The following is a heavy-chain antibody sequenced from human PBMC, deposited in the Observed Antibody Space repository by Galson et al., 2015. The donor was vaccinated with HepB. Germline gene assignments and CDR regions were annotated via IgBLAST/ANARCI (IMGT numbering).Heavy chain of an antibody. D-gene: IGHD2-21*02. J-gene: IGHJ3*02. V-gene: IGHV3-33*01. CDR3: ARVGDTGVSDI. CDR2: IWYDGSNK. CDR1: GFIFSSYG. Sequence: SLRLSCAASGFIFSSYGMHWGRQAPGKGLEWVAVIWYDGSNKYYADSVKGRFTVSRDNSKNMLYMQMNSLRAEDTALYYCARVGDTGVSDISGQGTMSTVSS.